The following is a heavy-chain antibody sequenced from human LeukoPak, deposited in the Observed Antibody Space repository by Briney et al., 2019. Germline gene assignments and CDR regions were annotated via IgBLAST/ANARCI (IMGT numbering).Heavy chain of an antibody. Sequence: GGSLRLSCAASGFTVNSTYMTWVRQAPGKGLEWVSAISGSGGSTYYADSVKGRFTISRDNSKNTLYLQMNSLRAEDTAVYYCAKDQGQMSTVTPYEVWGQGTLVTVSS. CDR2: ISGSGGST. D-gene: IGHD4-17*01. CDR1: GFTVNSTY. J-gene: IGHJ4*02. CDR3: AKDQGQMSTVTPYEV. V-gene: IGHV3-23*01.